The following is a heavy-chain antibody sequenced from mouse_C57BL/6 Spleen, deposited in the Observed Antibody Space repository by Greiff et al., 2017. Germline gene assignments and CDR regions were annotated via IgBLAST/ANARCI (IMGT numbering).Heavy chain of an antibody. CDR3: TTGYYGSSPRYWYFDV. CDR2: IDPEDGDT. CDR1: GFNIKDYY. J-gene: IGHJ1*03. V-gene: IGHV14-1*01. Sequence: VQLQQSGAELVRPGASVKLSCTASGFNIKDYYMHWVKQRPEQGLEWIGRIDPEDGDTEYAPKFQGKATMTADTSSNTAYLQLSSLTSEDTAVYYCTTGYYGSSPRYWYFDVWGTGTTVTVSS. D-gene: IGHD1-1*01.